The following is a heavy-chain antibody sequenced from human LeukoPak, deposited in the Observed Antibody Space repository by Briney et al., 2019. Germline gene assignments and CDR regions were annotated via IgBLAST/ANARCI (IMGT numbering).Heavy chain of an antibody. J-gene: IGHJ5*02. CDR3: AKRIAVAGSVGFDP. CDR1: GFTFSSYD. CDR2: ISYDGSKT. D-gene: IGHD6-19*01. V-gene: IGHV3-30*18. Sequence: GGSLRLSCAASGFTFSSYDIHWVRQAPGKGLEWVAVISYDGSKTYYADSVKGRFTISRDNSKNTLYLQMNSLRPDDTAVYYCAKRIAVAGSVGFDPWGQGTLVTVSS.